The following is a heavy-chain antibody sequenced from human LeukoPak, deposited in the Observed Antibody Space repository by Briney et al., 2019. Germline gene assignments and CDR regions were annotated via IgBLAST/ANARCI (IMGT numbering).Heavy chain of an antibody. CDR1: GFTFRTYS. D-gene: IGHD1-14*01. CDR2: ISSSSSTYI. CDR3: ARRDRFHEV. J-gene: IGHJ4*02. Sequence: GGSLRLSCAASGFTFRTYSMNWVRQAPGKGLEWVSSISSSSSTYIYYADSVKGRFTISRDNAKNSLSLQMNNLRAEDTAVYYCARRDRFHEVWGQGTLVTVSS. V-gene: IGHV3-21*01.